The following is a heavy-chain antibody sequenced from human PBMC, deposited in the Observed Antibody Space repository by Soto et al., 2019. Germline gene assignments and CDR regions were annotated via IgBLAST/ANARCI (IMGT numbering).Heavy chain of an antibody. CDR1: GGSISGYY. CDR2: IYYSGST. Sequence: QVQLQESGPGLVKPSETLSLTCTVSGGSISGYYYSWIRQTPGKGLEWIGQIYYSGSTKYNPSLKSRVTMSVDTYKNQVSLKLTSVTAADTAVYYCAMVVTTLYNWFDPWGQGTLVSVSS. CDR3: AMVVTTLYNWFDP. D-gene: IGHD4-4*01. V-gene: IGHV4-59*08. J-gene: IGHJ5*02.